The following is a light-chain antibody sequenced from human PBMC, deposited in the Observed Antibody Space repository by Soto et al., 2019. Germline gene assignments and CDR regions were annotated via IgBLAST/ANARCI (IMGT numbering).Light chain of an antibody. CDR2: WAS. CDR1: QNVLYTFNNKDC. V-gene: IGKV4-1*01. CDR3: QQYYDSPYT. J-gene: IGKJ2*01. Sequence: DIVMTQSPDSLAVSLGERATINCKSSQNVLYTFNNKDCLAWYQQKPGQPPKLLIYWASTRESGVPDRFSGRGSGTDFTLTISSLQAEDVAFYYCQQYYDSPYTFGQWTKLEIK.